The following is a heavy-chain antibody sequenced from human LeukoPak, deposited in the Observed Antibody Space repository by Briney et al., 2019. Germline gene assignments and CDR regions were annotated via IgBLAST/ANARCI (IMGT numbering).Heavy chain of an antibody. Sequence: GASVKVSCKASGYTFTGYYMHWVRQAPGQGLEWMGWINPNSGGTNYAQKFQGRVTMTRDTSISTAYMELSRLRSDDTAVYYCARGRDLYDFWSGYHVMVRGVTLFDYWGQGTLVTVSS. CDR3: ARGRDLYDFWSGYHVMVRGVTLFDY. CDR2: INPNSGGT. D-gene: IGHD3-3*01. CDR1: GYTFTGYY. J-gene: IGHJ4*02. V-gene: IGHV1-2*02.